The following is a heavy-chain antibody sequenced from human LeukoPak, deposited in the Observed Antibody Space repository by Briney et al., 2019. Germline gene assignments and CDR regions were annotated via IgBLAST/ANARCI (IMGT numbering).Heavy chain of an antibody. CDR1: GYTFTNYW. J-gene: IGHJ4*02. Sequence: GESLKISCKGSGYTFTNYWIGWVRQMPGKGLEWMGVIYPHDSDTRYSPSFQGQITISADKSISTAYLRWSSLKASDTAIYYCAREVLTGTLTHPSDYWGQGTLVAVSS. V-gene: IGHV5-51*01. D-gene: IGHD1-20*01. CDR3: AREVLTGTLTHPSDY. CDR2: IYPHDSDT.